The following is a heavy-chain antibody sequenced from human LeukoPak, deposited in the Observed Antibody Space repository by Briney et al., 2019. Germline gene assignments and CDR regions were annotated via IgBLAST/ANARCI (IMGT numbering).Heavy chain of an antibody. CDR1: GFTFSSYA. D-gene: IGHD6-13*01. CDR3: ARGPEAVIAAAGTTYFDY. V-gene: IGHV3-30*04. CDR2: ISYDGSNK. J-gene: IGHJ4*02. Sequence: GGSLRLSCAASGFTFSSYAMHWVRQAPGKGLEWVAVISYDGSNKYYADSVKGRFTISRDNSKNTLYLQMNSLRAEDTAVYYCARGPEAVIAAAGTTYFDYWGQGTLVTVSS.